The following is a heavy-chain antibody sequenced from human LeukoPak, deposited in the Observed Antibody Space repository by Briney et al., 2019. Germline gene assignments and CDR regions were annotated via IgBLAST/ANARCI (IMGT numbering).Heavy chain of an antibody. V-gene: IGHV3-23*01. CDR3: AKDRLSSSSVHFDY. CDR2: ISGSGGST. Sequence: GGSLRLSCAASGFTFSSYAMSGVRQAPGKGLEWVSAISGSGGSTYYADSVKGRFTISRDNPKNTLYLQMNSLRAEDTAVYYCAKDRLSSSSVHFDYWGQGTLVTVSS. CDR1: GFTFSSYA. D-gene: IGHD6-13*01. J-gene: IGHJ4*02.